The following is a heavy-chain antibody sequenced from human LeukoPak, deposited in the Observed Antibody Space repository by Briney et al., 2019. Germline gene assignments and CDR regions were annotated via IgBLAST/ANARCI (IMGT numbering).Heavy chain of an antibody. J-gene: IGHJ4*02. Sequence: PGGALRHSCVASGLTFISSAMGGVRQAPGRGREWISTISGSGSRTYHADSVKGRFTISRDNSKNTLYLQMNSLRAEDTAVYYCAARSPIMVAGPFDYWGEGTMVSVSS. D-gene: IGHD2-8*01. CDR1: GLTFISSA. CDR2: ISGSGSRT. V-gene: IGHV3-23*01. CDR3: AARSPIMVAGPFDY.